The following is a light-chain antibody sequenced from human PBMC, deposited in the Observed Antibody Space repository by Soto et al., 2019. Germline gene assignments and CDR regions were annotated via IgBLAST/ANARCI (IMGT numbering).Light chain of an antibody. CDR1: QSVSSD. CDR3: HQYNNWART. J-gene: IGKJ3*01. Sequence: EIEMTQSPATLSVSPGERATLSCRASQSVSSDLAWYQQKPGQAPRLLFYGASARAADIPARFSGSGSGTEFTLTISSLQSEDLAVYYCHQYNNWARTFGPPTTVDVK. V-gene: IGKV3-15*01. CDR2: GAS.